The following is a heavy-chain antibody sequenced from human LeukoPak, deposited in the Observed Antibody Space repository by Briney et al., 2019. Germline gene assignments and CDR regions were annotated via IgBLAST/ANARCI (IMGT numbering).Heavy chain of an antibody. Sequence: ASVKVSCTASGYIFNTYGITWVRQGPGQGLAWMSWINAYNGDTNYAQTVQGRVTMTTDTSTSTAYMELRSLISDDTGIYYYARRGLGNWRSYYYGLDVWGQGTTVTVSS. CDR3: ARRGLGNWRSYYYGLDV. CDR1: GYIFNTYG. J-gene: IGHJ6*02. CDR2: INAYNGDT. V-gene: IGHV1-18*01. D-gene: IGHD1-1*01.